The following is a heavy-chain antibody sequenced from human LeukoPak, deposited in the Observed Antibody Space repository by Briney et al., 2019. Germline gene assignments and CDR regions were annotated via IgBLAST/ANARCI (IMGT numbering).Heavy chain of an antibody. CDR1: GFTFSSYA. J-gene: IGHJ4*02. CDR3: ARVPAAAPGQGIDY. D-gene: IGHD6-13*01. CDR2: ISGSGGST. V-gene: IGHV3-23*01. Sequence: GGSLRLSCAASGFTFSSYAMSWVRQAPGKGLEWVSAISGSGGSTYYAESVKGRLTISRDNAKNTVYLQVNSLRAEDTAVYYCARVPAAAPGQGIDYWGQGTLVTVSS.